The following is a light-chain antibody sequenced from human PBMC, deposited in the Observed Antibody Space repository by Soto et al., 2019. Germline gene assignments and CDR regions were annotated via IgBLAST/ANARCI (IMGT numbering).Light chain of an antibody. CDR1: QGISSY. J-gene: IGKJ2*01. CDR2: AAS. Sequence: DIQLTQSPSFLSASVGDRVTITCRSSQGISSYLAWYQQKPGKAPKLLIYAASTLQSGVPSRFSGSGSGTEFPLTISSLQPEDFATYYCQQLTTYPMYTFGQGTKLEIK. V-gene: IGKV1-9*01. CDR3: QQLTTYPMYT.